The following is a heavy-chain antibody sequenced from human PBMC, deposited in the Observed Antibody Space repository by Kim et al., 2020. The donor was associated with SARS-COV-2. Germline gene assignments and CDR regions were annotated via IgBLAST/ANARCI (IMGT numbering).Heavy chain of an antibody. D-gene: IGHD4-17*01. J-gene: IGHJ4*02. CDR2: ISRSSTYI. V-gene: IGHV3-21*01. CDR1: GFPFSSYT. CDR3: ASWSLNDYGSPIDY. Sequence: LSLTCAASGFPFSSYTMNWVRQAPGKGLDWVSSISRSSTYIYYADSVKGRFTISRDNAENSLYLQMNSLRADDTAVYYCASWSLNDYGSPIDYWGQGTLVTVSS.